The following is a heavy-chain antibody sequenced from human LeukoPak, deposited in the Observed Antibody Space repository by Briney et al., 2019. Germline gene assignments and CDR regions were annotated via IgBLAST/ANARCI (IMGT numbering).Heavy chain of an antibody. CDR3: ARIPYYYDSTVPRWAFDV. D-gene: IGHD3-22*01. J-gene: IGHJ3*01. Sequence: SETLSLTCTVYGGSFSGYYWSWIRQPPGKGLEWIGEINHSGSTNYNPSLKSRLTISVDTSKSQFSLGLSSVTAADTAVYYCARIPYYYDSTVPRWAFDVWDQGTMVTVSS. CDR2: INHSGST. V-gene: IGHV4-34*01. CDR1: GGSFSGYY.